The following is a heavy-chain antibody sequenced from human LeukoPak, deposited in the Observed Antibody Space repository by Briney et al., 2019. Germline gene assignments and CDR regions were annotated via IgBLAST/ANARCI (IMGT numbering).Heavy chain of an antibody. V-gene: IGHV3-7*04. CDR2: IHPEGNEK. CDR1: GFSFTNLW. Sequence: GGFLRLSCAVSGFSFTNLWMSWVRQAPGRGLEWVANIHPEGNEKYHVESVKGRFTISRDNTKNLLFLQMNGLRVEDTAVYYCARGDAFSGDHWGQGTLVTVSS. J-gene: IGHJ4*02. CDR3: ARGDAFSGDH.